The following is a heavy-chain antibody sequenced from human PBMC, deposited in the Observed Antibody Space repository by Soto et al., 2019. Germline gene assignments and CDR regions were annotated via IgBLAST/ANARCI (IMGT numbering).Heavy chain of an antibody. CDR2: ISYDGSNK. CDR3: ARDPIYGGDGYPLGY. Sequence: QVQLVESGGGVVQPGRSLRLSCAASGFTFSSYAMHWVRQAPGKGLEWVAVISYDGSNKYYADSVKGRFTISRDNSRNTLYVQMNSLRAEDTAVYYCARDPIYGGDGYPLGYWGQGTLVTVSS. J-gene: IGHJ4*02. CDR1: GFTFSSYA. V-gene: IGHV3-30-3*01. D-gene: IGHD5-18*01.